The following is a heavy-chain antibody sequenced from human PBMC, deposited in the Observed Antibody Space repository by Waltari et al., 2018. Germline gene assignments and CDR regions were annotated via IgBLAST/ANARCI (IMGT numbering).Heavy chain of an antibody. J-gene: IGHJ4*02. CDR2: ISSSSSYI. CDR3: ARDFLGDIVVVVAATPFDY. CDR1: GFTFSSYS. V-gene: IGHV3-21*01. D-gene: IGHD2-15*01. Sequence: EVQLVESGGGLVKPGGSLRLSCAASGFTFSSYSMNWVRQAPGKGLEWGSSISSSSSYIYYADSVKGRFTISRDNAKNSLYLQMNSLRAEDTAVYYCARDFLGDIVVVVAATPFDYWGQGTLVTVSS.